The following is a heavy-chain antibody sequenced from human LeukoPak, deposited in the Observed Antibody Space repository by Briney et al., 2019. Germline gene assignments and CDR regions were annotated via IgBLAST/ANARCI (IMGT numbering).Heavy chain of an antibody. J-gene: IGHJ4*02. Sequence: PGGSLRLSCAASGFTFSSYAMHWVRQAPGKGLEWVAVISYDGSNKYYADSVKGRFTISRDNSKNTLYLQMNSLRAEDTAVYYCARSEEWLREDYFDYWGQGTLVTVSS. CDR3: ARSEEWLREDYFDY. CDR1: GFTFSSYA. CDR2: ISYDGSNK. V-gene: IGHV3-30-3*01. D-gene: IGHD5-12*01.